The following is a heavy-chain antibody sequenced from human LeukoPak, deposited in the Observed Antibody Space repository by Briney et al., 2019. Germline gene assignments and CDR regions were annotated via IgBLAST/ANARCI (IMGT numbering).Heavy chain of an antibody. CDR1: GFTFSDYY. D-gene: IGHD5-18*01. J-gene: IGHJ4*02. CDR3: ARSTGYSYGYRLDY. Sequence: GGSLRLFCAASGFTFSDYYMSWIRQAPGKGLEWVSYISSSSSYTNYADSVKGRFTISRDNAKNSLYLQMNSLRAEDTAVYHCARSTGYSYGYRLDYWGQGTLVTVSS. V-gene: IGHV3-11*06. CDR2: ISSSSSYT.